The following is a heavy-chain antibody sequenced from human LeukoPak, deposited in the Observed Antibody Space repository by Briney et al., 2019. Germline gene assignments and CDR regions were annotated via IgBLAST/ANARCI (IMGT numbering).Heavy chain of an antibody. CDR1: GGSISSSSYY. D-gene: IGHD6-19*01. J-gene: IGHJ5*02. V-gene: IGHV4-39*01. Sequence: SETLSPTCTVSGGSISSSSYYWGWIRQPPGKGLEWIGSIYYSGSTYYNPSLKSRVTISVDTSKNQFSLKLSSVTAAGTAVYYCARHSWEQWLVAWFDPWGQGTLVTVSS. CDR2: IYYSGST. CDR3: ARHSWEQWLVAWFDP.